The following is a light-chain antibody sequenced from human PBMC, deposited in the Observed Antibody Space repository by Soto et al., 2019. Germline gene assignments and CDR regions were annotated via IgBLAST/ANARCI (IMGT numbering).Light chain of an antibody. CDR1: QSFRDA. CDR2: TAS. J-gene: IGKJ1*01. Sequence: DIQMTQSPSSLSASVGDRVTITCRASQSFRDALAWYQQKPGKAPNLLIYTASILESGVPSRFSGSGSGTEFTLTISSLQPEDFATYYCLQHNSNPLTFGRGTKVEIK. V-gene: IGKV1-17*01. CDR3: LQHNSNPLT.